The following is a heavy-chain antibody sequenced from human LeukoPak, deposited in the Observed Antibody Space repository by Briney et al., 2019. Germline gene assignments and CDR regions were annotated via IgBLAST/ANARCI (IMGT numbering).Heavy chain of an antibody. CDR3: ARRAGAYSHPYDY. Sequence: GGSLRLSCAVSGFTVSTNYMSWVRQAPGKGLEWVSFIYSDNTHYSDSVKGRFTISRDNSKNTLYLQMNSLRAEDTAVYYCARRAGAYSHPYDYWGQGTLVTVSS. J-gene: IGHJ4*02. D-gene: IGHD4/OR15-4a*01. CDR2: IYSDNT. V-gene: IGHV3-53*01. CDR1: GFTVSTNY.